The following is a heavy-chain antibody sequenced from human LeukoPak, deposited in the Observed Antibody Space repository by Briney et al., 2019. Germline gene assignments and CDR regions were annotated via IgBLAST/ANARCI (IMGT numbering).Heavy chain of an antibody. J-gene: IGHJ4*02. CDR2: IIPIFGTA. CDR3: TRMQDGGNNAVHSYFDY. V-gene: IGHV1-69*05. CDR1: GGTFISYA. Sequence: SVKVSCKASGGTFISYAISWVRQAPGQGLEWMGGIIPIFGTANYAQKFQGRVTITTDESTSTAYMELSSLRSEDTAVYYCTRMQDGGNNAVHSYFDYWGQETLVTVSS. D-gene: IGHD4-23*01.